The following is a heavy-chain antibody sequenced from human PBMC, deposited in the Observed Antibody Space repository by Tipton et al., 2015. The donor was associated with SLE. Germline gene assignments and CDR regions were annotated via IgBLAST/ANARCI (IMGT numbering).Heavy chain of an antibody. CDR2: IWYDGSNK. J-gene: IGHJ6*02. CDR1: GFTFRDFA. CDR3: ARVVGGYYGMDV. V-gene: IGHV3-33*01. Sequence: SLRLSCAASGFTFRDFAMHWVRQAPGKGLEWVAVIWYDGSNKYYADSVKGRFTISRDNSKNMLYLQMNSLRAEDTAVYYCARVVGGYYGMDVWGQGTTVTVSS. D-gene: IGHD1-26*01.